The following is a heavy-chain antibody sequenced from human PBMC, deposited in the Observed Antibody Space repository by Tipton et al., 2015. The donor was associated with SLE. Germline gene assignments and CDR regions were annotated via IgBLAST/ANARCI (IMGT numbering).Heavy chain of an antibody. V-gene: IGHV4-39*07. D-gene: IGHD5-24*01. Sequence: TLSLTCTVSGGSMTNTIYYWGWIRQPPGKGLEWIGTIYYSGTTYYNPSLKSRVTTSVDASKDQFSLTLRSVTAADTAVYYCARVPTQRDGVMFDVWGPGSMVTVSS. CDR2: IYYSGTT. J-gene: IGHJ3*01. CDR3: ARVPTQRDGVMFDV. CDR1: GGSMTNTIYY.